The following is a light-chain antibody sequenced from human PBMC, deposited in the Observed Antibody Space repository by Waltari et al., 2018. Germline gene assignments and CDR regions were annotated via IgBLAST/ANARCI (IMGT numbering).Light chain of an antibody. CDR2: VNSDGSH. CDR3: QTGGHGTWV. J-gene: IGLJ3*02. Sequence: QLVLTQSPSASASLGAPVRLTCTLSSGPRTNIIAWLQQQPEKCPRYLMNVNSDGSHYKGVGIPDRFSGSSSGAERYLTISSLQSEDEADYYCQTGGHGTWVFGGGTRLTVL. V-gene: IGLV4-69*01. CDR1: SGPRTNI.